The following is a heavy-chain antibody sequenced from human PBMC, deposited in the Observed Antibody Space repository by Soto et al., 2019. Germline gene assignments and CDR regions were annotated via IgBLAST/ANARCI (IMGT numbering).Heavy chain of an antibody. CDR2: IYYSGST. Sequence: PSETLSLTCTVSGGSISSYYWSWIRQPPGKGLEWIGYIYYSGSTNYNPSLKSRVTISVDTSKNQFSLKLSSVTAADTAVYYCARGIYGDFWSGFDYWGQGTLVTVSS. V-gene: IGHV4-59*01. CDR3: ARGIYGDFWSGFDY. CDR1: GGSISSYY. J-gene: IGHJ4*02. D-gene: IGHD3-3*01.